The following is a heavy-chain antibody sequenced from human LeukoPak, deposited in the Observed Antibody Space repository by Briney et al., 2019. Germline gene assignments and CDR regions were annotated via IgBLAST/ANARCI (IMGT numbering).Heavy chain of an antibody. CDR3: AASYYDILTGHARAPFDY. J-gene: IGHJ4*02. CDR1: GYTFTSHG. Sequence: GASVEVSCKASGYTFTSHGISWVRQAPGQGLEWMGWISTYNGNTNYAQKLQGRVTMTTDTSTSTAYMELRSLRSDDTAVYYCAASYYDILTGHARAPFDYWGQGTLVTVSS. V-gene: IGHV1-18*01. D-gene: IGHD3-9*01. CDR2: ISTYNGNT.